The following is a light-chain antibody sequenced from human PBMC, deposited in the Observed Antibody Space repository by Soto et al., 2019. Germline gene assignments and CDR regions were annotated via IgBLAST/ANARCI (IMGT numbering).Light chain of an antibody. J-gene: IGLJ2*01. CDR2: EGS. Sequence: QSALTQPASVSGSPGQSITISCTGTSSDVGNYDLVSWYQQHPGKAPKLIIYEGSKRPSGVSNRFSGSXXXNTASLXISGLQAEDEADYYCCSYGGSRTVLFGGGTKLTVL. CDR3: CSYGGSRTVL. V-gene: IGLV2-23*01. CDR1: SSDVGNYDL.